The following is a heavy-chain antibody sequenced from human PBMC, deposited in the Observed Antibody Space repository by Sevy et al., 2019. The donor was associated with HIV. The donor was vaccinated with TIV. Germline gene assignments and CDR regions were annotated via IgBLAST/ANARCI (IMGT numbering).Heavy chain of an antibody. CDR3: ATSYILTEGAFDI. Sequence: GESLKISCKGSGYSFTSYWIGWVRQMPGKGLEWMGIIYPGDSDTRYSPSFQGQVTISADKSISTAYLQWSSLKASDTARYYCATSYILTEGAFDIWGQGTMVTVSS. CDR1: GYSFTSYW. V-gene: IGHV5-51*01. CDR2: IYPGDSDT. J-gene: IGHJ3*02. D-gene: IGHD1-20*01.